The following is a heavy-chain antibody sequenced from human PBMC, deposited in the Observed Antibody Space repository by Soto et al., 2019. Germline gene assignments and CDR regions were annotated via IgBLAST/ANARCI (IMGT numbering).Heavy chain of an antibody. CDR3: ARQVVDGTVAGTGSFDY. J-gene: IGHJ4*02. CDR1: GGSISSTSYY. V-gene: IGHV4-39*01. D-gene: IGHD6-19*01. CDR2: FYYSGST. Sequence: SETLSHTCTVSGGSISSTSYYWVWIRQPPGKGLEWIGSFYYSGSTYYNPSLKSRVTISVDTSENQFSLKLSSVTAADTAVYYCARQVVDGTVAGTGSFDYWGQGTLVTVS.